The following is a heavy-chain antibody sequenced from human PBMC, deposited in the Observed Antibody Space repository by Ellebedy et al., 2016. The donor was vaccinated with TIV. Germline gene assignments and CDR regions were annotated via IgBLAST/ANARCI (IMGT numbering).Heavy chain of an antibody. J-gene: IGHJ6*02. D-gene: IGHD2-15*01. V-gene: IGHV1-8*01. CDR1: GYTFTSYD. Sequence: ASVKVSCXASGYTFTSYDINWVRQATGQGLEWMGWMNPNSGNTGYAQKFQGRVTMTRNTTISTAYMELSSLRSEDTAVYYCARGACSGGSCYLGYYYYYGMDVWGQGTTVTVSS. CDR3: ARGACSGGSCYLGYYYYYGMDV. CDR2: MNPNSGNT.